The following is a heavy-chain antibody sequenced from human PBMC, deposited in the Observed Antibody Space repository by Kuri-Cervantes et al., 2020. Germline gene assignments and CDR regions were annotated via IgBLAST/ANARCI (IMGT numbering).Heavy chain of an antibody. CDR3: ARVCNGDCSGAFDI. V-gene: IGHV4-61*02. J-gene: IGHJ3*02. D-gene: IGHD2-21*02. CDR2: IYTGGTT. Sequence: SCAVSGGSISSGGYYWNWIRQPAGKGLEWIGRIYTGGTTNYNPSLKSRVTMSVDTSKNQFSLKLSSVTAADTAVYYCARVCNGDCSGAFDIWGQGTMVTVSS. CDR1: GGSISSGGYY.